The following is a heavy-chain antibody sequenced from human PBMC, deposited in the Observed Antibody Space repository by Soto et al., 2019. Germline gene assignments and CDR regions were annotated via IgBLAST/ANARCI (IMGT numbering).Heavy chain of an antibody. CDR1: GYTFSSYW. V-gene: IGHV3-74*01. CDR2: IDEYGTTI. D-gene: IGHD3-10*01. CDR3: TRDIGGKGAY. J-gene: IGHJ4*02. Sequence: GSLRLSCAASGYTFSSYWMHWVRQVPGKGLLWVSRIDEYGTTINYADSVKGRFTISRDNARNTLYLEMNSLRAEDTALYYCTRDIGGKGAYWGPGTLVTVSS.